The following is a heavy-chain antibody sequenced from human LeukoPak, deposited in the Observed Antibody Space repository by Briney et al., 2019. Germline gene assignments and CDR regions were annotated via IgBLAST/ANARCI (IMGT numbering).Heavy chain of an antibody. V-gene: IGHV4-61*02. J-gene: IGHJ3*02. Sequence: SETLSLTCTVSSGSINSGGYYGSWIRQPAGKGLEWIGRIYSNGNTNYSPSLKSRVTISIDTSKNQFSLRLTSVTAADTAVYYCARVYRRDVYNYDGFDIWGQGTTVTVSS. CDR3: ARVYRRDVYNYDGFDI. CDR1: SGSINSGGYY. D-gene: IGHD5-24*01. CDR2: IYSNGNT.